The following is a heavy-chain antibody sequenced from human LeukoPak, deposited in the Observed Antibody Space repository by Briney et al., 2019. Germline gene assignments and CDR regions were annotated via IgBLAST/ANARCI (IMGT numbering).Heavy chain of an antibody. CDR1: GGSFSVYY. D-gene: IGHD4-17*01. J-gene: IGHJ4*02. V-gene: IGHV4-34*01. Sequence: SETLSLTCAVYGGSFSVYYWSWIRQPPGKGLEWIGEVSRGGSTKYSPSLKSRVTISLDTSNNQVSLKLSYVTAADTAMYYCGLSTTRATTRTIDYWGQGTLVTVSS. CDR3: GLSTTRATTRTIDY. CDR2: VSRGGST.